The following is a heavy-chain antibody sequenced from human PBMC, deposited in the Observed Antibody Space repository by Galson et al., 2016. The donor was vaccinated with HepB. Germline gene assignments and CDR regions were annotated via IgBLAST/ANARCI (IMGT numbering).Heavy chain of an antibody. CDR3: ASRGREDYGETSFDF. J-gene: IGHJ4*02. Sequence: SLRLSCAASGLTVNNNYMIWVRQAPGKGLDWVSAIYSGGRTYYADSVKGRCTISRDGSKNTLFLQISSLTAEDTAIYFCASRGREDYGETSFDFWGQGTLVTVSS. CDR2: IYSGGRT. CDR1: GLTVNNNY. V-gene: IGHV3-53*01. D-gene: IGHD4-17*01.